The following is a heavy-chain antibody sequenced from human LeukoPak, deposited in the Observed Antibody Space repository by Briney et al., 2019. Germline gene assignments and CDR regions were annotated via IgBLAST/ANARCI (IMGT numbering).Heavy chain of an antibody. CDR1: GFTFSNYD. CDR2: ISRSGNTI. V-gene: IGHV3-48*03. CDR3: ARSFYL. J-gene: IGHJ2*01. Sequence: GGSLRLSCAASGFTFSNYDMNWVRQAPGKGLEWVSHISRSGNTIYYGDSVKGRFTISRDNAKNSLYLQMNSLRAEDTAVYYCARSFYLFGRGTLVTVSA.